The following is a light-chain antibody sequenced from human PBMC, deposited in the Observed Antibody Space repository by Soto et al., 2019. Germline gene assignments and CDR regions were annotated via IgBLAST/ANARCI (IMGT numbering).Light chain of an antibody. CDR3: QQYGSSQYT. CDR2: GAS. Sequence: EIVLTQSPGTLSLSPGERATLSCRASQSVNNNYLAWYQQKPGQAPRLRIYGASSRATGIPDRFSGSGSGTDFTLTISRLEPEDFAVYYCQQYGSSQYTFGQATKLEIK. V-gene: IGKV3-20*01. CDR1: QSVNNNY. J-gene: IGKJ2*01.